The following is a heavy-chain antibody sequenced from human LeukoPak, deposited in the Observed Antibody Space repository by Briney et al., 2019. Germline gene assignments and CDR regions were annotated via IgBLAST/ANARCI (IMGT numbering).Heavy chain of an antibody. CDR3: ARARGVVVPAAMSYYGMDV. J-gene: IGHJ6*02. V-gene: IGHV4-39*07. Sequence: SETLSLTCTVSGGSISSSSYYWGWIRQPPGKGLEWIGSIYYSGSTYYNPSLKSRVTISVDTSKNQFSLKLSSVTAADTAVYYCARARGVVVPAAMSYYGMDVWGQGTTVTVSS. CDR1: GGSISSSSYY. CDR2: IYYSGST. D-gene: IGHD2-2*01.